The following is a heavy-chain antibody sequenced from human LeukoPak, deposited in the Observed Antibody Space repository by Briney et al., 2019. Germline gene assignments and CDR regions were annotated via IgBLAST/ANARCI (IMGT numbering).Heavy chain of an antibody. CDR2: ISAYNGNT. CDR3: ARDSVGYYDILTGYYYPSRFDY. CDR1: CYTFTSYG. Sequence: GASVKVSCKASCYTFTSYGISWVRQAPGQGLEWMGWISAYNGNTNYAQKLQGRVTMTTDTSTSTAYMELRSLRSDDTAVYYCARDSVGYYDILTGYYYPSRFDYWGQGTLVTVSS. J-gene: IGHJ4*02. D-gene: IGHD3-9*01. V-gene: IGHV1-18*04.